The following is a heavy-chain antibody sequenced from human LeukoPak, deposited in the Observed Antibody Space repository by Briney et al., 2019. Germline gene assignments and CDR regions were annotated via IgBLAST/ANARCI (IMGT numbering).Heavy chain of an antibody. CDR1: GGTFSSYA. V-gene: IGHV1-69*13. D-gene: IGHD6-19*01. J-gene: IGHJ6*02. CDR3: ARDQLAVAAEWYYYYGMDV. CDR2: IIPIFGTA. Sequence: SVKVSCKASGGTFSSYAISWVRQAPGQGLEWMGGIIPIFGTANYAQKFQGRVTITADESTSTAYMELSSLRSEDTAVYYCARDQLAVAAEWYYYYGMDVWGQGTTVTVSS.